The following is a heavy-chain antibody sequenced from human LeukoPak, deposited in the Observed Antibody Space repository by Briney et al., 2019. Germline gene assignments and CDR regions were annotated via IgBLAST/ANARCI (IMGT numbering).Heavy chain of an antibody. CDR1: GYTFTSYY. D-gene: IGHD3-9*01. J-gene: IGHJ2*01. V-gene: IGHV1-46*01. Sequence: ASVKVSCKASGYTFTSYYMHWVRQAPGQGLEWMGLINPTGGSTGIAQKFQGRLTLTRDTSLSTAYMELSHLTSEDTAIYFCTREHDKPMMHWYFSLWGRGSLVTVSS. CDR2: INPTGGST. CDR3: TREHDKPMMHWYFSL.